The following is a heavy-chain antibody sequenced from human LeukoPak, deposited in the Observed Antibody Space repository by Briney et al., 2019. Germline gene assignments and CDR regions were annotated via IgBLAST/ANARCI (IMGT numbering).Heavy chain of an antibody. D-gene: IGHD3-3*01. V-gene: IGHV1-18*01. Sequence: ASVKVSCKASGYTFTSYGISWVRHAPGQGLEWMGWISAYNGNTNYAQKLQGRVTMTTHTSTSTAYMELRSLRSDDTAVYYCARGPAGGFWSGPPAEYFQHWGQGTLVTVSS. CDR3: ARGPAGGFWSGPPAEYFQH. CDR2: ISAYNGNT. CDR1: GYTFTSYG. J-gene: IGHJ1*01.